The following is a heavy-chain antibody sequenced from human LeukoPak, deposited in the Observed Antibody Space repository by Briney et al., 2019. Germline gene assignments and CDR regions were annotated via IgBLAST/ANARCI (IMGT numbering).Heavy chain of an antibody. V-gene: IGHV3-11*01. D-gene: IGHD6-19*01. CDR1: GFAFRNYY. J-gene: IGHJ4*02. CDR2: TSNSGTII. CDR3: ARDLAMAGRDLDY. Sequence: GGSLRLSCAASGFAFRNYYMDWIRQAPGKGLEWVAYTSNSGTIIYYAESVKGRFTIFRDNAKNSLYLQMNSLRAEDTALYYCARDLAMAGRDLDYWGQGTLVTVSS.